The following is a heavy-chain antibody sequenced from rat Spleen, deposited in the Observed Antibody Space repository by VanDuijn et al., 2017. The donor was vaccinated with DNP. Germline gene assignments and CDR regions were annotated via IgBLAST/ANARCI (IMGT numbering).Heavy chain of an antibody. V-gene: IGHV5S10*01. CDR1: GFTFSDYS. CDR3: TTHGSIATISTGAMDV. CDR2: IVYDGSSS. D-gene: IGHD1-2*01. Sequence: EVQLVESGGGLVQPGRSLKLSCAASGFTFSDYSMAWVRQAPKKGLEWVATIVYDGSSSFYGASVTGRFTISRDNAKSTLYLQMDSLRSEDTATYYCTTHGSIATISTGAMDVWGQGTSVTVSS. J-gene: IGHJ4*01.